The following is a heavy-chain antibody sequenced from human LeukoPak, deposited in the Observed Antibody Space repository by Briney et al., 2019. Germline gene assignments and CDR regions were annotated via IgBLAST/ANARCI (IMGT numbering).Heavy chain of an antibody. V-gene: IGHV3-30*18. CDR2: ISYDGNRI. CDR1: GFTFRSYG. CDR3: AKDRHYDLLTGNFDY. J-gene: IGHJ4*02. Sequence: PGRSLRLSCAASGFTFRSYGMHWVRQAPGKGLAWVAVISYDGNRIYYSDSVKGRFTISRDVSKNTLYLQMNSLRAEDTAVYFCAKDRHYDLLTGNFDYWGPGTLVTVSS. D-gene: IGHD3-9*01.